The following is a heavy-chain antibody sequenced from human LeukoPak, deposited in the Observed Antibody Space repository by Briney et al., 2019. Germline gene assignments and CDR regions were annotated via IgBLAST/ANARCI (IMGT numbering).Heavy chain of an antibody. CDR1: GYTFTSYD. CDR3: ARGWGGYYYGWGSSFDP. Sequence: ASVKVSCKASGYTFTSYDINWVRQATGQGLEWMGWMNPNSGNTGYAQKFQGRVTMTRNTSISTAYMELSSLRSEDTAVYYCARGWGGYYYGWGSSFDPWGQGTLVTVSS. J-gene: IGHJ5*02. CDR2: MNPNSGNT. V-gene: IGHV1-8*01. D-gene: IGHD3-10*01.